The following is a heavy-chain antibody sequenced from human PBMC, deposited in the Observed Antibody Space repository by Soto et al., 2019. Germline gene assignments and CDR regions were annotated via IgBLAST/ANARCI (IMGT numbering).Heavy chain of an antibody. D-gene: IGHD2-2*01. CDR2: ISSSSSYI. CDR1: GFTFSSYS. J-gene: IGHJ5*02. CDR3: ARDSRPSQLLGGPNWFDP. Sequence: PGGSLRLSCAASGFTFSSYSMNWVRQAPGKGLEWVSSISSSSSYIYYADSVKGRFTISRDNAKNSLYLQMNSLRAEDTAVYYCARDSRPSQLLGGPNWFDPWGQGTLVTVSS. V-gene: IGHV3-21*01.